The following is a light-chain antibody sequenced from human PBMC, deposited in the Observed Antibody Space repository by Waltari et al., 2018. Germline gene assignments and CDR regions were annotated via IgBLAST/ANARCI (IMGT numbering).Light chain of an antibody. CDR1: QSLLHSNGYNY. V-gene: IGKV2-28*01. Sequence: DIVMTQSPLSLPFTPGEPASISCRSSQSLLHSNGYNYLDWYLQKPGQSPQLLIYLGSNRASGVPNRFSGSGSDTHFTLKISRVEAEDVGVYYCMQTLQGPPTFGQGAKVEIK. CDR2: LGS. J-gene: IGKJ1*01. CDR3: MQTLQGPPT.